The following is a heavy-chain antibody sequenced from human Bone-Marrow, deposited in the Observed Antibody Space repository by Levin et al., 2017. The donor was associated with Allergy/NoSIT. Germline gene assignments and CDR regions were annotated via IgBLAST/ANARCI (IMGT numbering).Heavy chain of an antibody. CDR2: INHSGDT. CDR3: ASSPLDFMWFEPYYNYMDV. V-gene: IGHV4-34*01. Sequence: PSETLSLTCSVSGGSLSEYYWSWTRQPPGKGLEWIGEINHSGDTNYNPSLKSRVSISLDTSKNQFSLRLSSVTPADPAVYYCASSPLDFMWFEPYYNYMDVWGQGTTVTVSS. J-gene: IGHJ6*03. D-gene: IGHD3-10*01. CDR1: GGSLSEYY.